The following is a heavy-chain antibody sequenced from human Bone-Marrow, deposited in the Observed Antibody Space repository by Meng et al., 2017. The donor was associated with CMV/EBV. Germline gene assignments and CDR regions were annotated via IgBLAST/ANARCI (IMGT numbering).Heavy chain of an antibody. V-gene: IGHV3-7*01. Sequence: GGSLRLSCEASGFTFSGYWMSWVRQAPGKGLEWVANIKQDGSEKYYVDSVKSRFTISRDNAKNSLYLQMNSLRAEDTAVYYCAKDSRLVRSLEWLPPLDYWGQGTLVTVSS. J-gene: IGHJ4*02. CDR1: GFTFSGYW. D-gene: IGHD3-3*01. CDR2: IKQDGSEK. CDR3: AKDSRLVRSLEWLPPLDY.